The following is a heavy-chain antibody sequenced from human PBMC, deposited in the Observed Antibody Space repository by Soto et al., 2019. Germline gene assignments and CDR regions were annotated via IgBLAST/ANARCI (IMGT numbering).Heavy chain of an antibody. D-gene: IGHD3-22*01. CDR2: IYYSGST. Sequence: PSETLSLTCTVSGDSITNGNYYWSWIRQPPGKGLEWIGYIYYSGSTYSNPSLNGRLTMSVDTSTNQFSLKLSSVTAADTALYYCARHYYDSSAYHFVGLDYWGQGTLVTVSS. CDR1: GDSITNGNYY. J-gene: IGHJ4*02. V-gene: IGHV4-30-4*01. CDR3: ARHYYDSSAYHFVGLDY.